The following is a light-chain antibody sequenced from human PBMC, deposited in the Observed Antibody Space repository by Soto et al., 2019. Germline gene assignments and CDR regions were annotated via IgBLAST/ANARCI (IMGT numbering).Light chain of an antibody. Sequence: QSALTQPASVSGSPGQSITISCTGTSSDIGGYNSVSWYQQHPGKAPKLMIYEVSNRPSGISNRFSASKSGNTASLTISGLQAEDGADYYCSSYTTRSTYVFGTGTKLTVL. CDR1: SSDIGGYNS. CDR3: SSYTTRSTYV. J-gene: IGLJ1*01. CDR2: EVS. V-gene: IGLV2-14*01.